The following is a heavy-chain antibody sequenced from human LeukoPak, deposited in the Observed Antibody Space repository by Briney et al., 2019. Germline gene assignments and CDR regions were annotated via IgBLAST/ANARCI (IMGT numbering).Heavy chain of an antibody. CDR3: ARARSPYYYDSSGFPFQH. CDR2: IIPIFGTA. CDR1: GGTFSSYA. Sequence: SVKVSCKASGGTFSSYAISWVRQAPGQGLEWMGGIIPIFGTANYAQKFQGRVTITADESTSTAYMELSSLRSEDTAVYYCARARSPYYYDSSGFPFQHWGQGTLVTVSS. V-gene: IGHV1-69*13. J-gene: IGHJ1*01. D-gene: IGHD3-22*01.